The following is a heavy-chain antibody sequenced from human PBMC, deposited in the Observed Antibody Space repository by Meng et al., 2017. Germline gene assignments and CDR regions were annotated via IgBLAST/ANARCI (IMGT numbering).Heavy chain of an antibody. CDR1: GGSFSGYY. CDR2: INHSGST. V-gene: IGHV4-34*01. CDR3: ARRGIAARPFYY. Sequence: QVQLQQGGAGLLKPSETRALTCAVDGGSFSGYYWSWIRQPPGKGLEWIGEINHSGSTNYNPSLKSRVTISVDTSKNQFSLKLSSVTAADTAVYYCARRGIAARPFYYWGQGTLVTVSS. D-gene: IGHD6-6*01. J-gene: IGHJ4*02.